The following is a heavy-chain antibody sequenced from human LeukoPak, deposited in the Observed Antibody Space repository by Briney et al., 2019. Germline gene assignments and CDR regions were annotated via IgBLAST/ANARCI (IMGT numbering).Heavy chain of an antibody. V-gene: IGHV3-49*03. CDR1: GFTFGDYA. Sequence: GGSLRLSCTASGFTFGDYAMSWFRQAPGKGLEWVGFIRSKAYGGTTEYAASVKGRFTISRDESKSIAYLQMNSLKTEDTAVYYCTRVEYCSSTSCSGYNWFDPWGQGTLVTVSS. J-gene: IGHJ5*02. D-gene: IGHD2-2*01. CDR2: IRSKAYGGTT. CDR3: TRVEYCSSTSCSGYNWFDP.